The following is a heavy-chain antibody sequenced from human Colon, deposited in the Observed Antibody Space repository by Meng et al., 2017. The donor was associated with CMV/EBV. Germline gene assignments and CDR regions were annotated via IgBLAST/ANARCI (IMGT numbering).Heavy chain of an antibody. Sequence: SQTLSLTCAVYGGSFSGYYWSWIRQPPGKGLEWIGEINHSRSTNYTPSLKSRVTISVDTSKNQFSLKLSSVTAADTAVYYCARKTRPRSNWFDPWGQGTLVTVSS. CDR3: ARKTRPRSNWFDP. CDR2: INHSRST. D-gene: IGHD6-6*01. CDR1: GGSFSGYY. J-gene: IGHJ5*02. V-gene: IGHV4-34*01.